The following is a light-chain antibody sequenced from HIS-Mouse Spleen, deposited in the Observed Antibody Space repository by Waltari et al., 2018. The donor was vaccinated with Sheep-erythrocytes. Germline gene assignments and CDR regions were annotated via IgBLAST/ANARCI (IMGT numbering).Light chain of an antibody. Sequence: QLVLTQSPSASASLGALVKLTCTLSSGHSSYAIAWHQQQPEKGPRYLMKLNSDGRHSKGDGSPDRFSGSSSGAERYLTISSLQSEDEADYYCQTWGTGIHVVFGGGTKLTVL. V-gene: IGLV4-69*01. CDR1: SGHSSYA. CDR3: QTWGTGIHVV. CDR2: LNSDGRH. J-gene: IGLJ2*01.